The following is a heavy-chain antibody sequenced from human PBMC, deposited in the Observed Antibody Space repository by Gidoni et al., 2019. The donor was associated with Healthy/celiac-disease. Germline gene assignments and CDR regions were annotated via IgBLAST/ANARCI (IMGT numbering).Heavy chain of an antibody. Sequence: QVQLQQWGAGLLKPSETLSRTCAVYGGSFSGYDWSWIRQPPGKGLEWSGDINHSGSTNYNPSLKRRVTLSVATSKNQFSLKLSSVTAADTAVYYCARLADDILTGYYNASSYYYGMDVWGQGTTVTVSS. CDR2: INHSGST. CDR1: GGSFSGYD. D-gene: IGHD3-9*01. J-gene: IGHJ6*02. CDR3: ARLADDILTGYYNASSYYYGMDV. V-gene: IGHV4-34*01.